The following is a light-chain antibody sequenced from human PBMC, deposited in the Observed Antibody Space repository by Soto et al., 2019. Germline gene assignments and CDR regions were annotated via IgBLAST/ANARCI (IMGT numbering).Light chain of an antibody. CDR3: HQYGSSPT. CDR1: LSLDSW. J-gene: IGKJ5*01. Sequence: IQLTQSPSTMSPSVGHSVTITCRPSLSLDSWLAWYQQKPGKAPKFLMYKASNLESGVPSRFSGSGSETEFTLTISSLQPDDFAVYYCHQYGSSPTFGQGTRLEIK. CDR2: KAS. V-gene: IGKV1-5*03.